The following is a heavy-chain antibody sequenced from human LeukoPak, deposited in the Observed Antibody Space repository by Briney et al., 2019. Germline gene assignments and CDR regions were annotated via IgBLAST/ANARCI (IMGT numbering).Heavy chain of an antibody. J-gene: IGHJ4*02. CDR3: ARHGGDGGK. V-gene: IGHV3-21*01. D-gene: IGHD3-10*01. Sequence: GGSLRLSCAASGFTFSAYSMNWVRQAPGKGLEWVSSITSNSAYIYYADTVKGRFTISRDNAKNSLSLQMNSLRAEDTAAYHCARHGGDGGKWGQGTLVTVSS. CDR2: ITSNSAYI. CDR1: GFTFSAYS.